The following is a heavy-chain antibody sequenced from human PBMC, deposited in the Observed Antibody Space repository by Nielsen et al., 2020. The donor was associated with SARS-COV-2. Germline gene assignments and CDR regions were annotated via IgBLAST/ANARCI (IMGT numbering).Heavy chain of an antibody. J-gene: IGHJ6*02. CDR3: AREGRDDSGTERHGMDV. CDR1: GYTFTTYW. Sequence: GGSLRLSCKTSGYTFTTYWIGWVRQMPGKGLEWMGIISPGDSDTRYSPSFEGQVTISADESISTTYLQWRSLKASDTAVYYCAREGRDDSGTERHGMDVWGRGTTVTVSS. D-gene: IGHD3-10*01. CDR2: ISPGDSDT. V-gene: IGHV5-51*01.